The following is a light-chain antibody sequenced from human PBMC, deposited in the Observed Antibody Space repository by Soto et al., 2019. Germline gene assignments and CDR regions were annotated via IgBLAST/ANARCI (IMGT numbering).Light chain of an antibody. J-gene: IGLJ1*01. CDR2: DVS. CDR1: SSDVGGYNY. CDR3: SSYTGSSTYV. Sequence: SVLTQPASVSGSPGQSITISCTGTSSDVGGYNYVSWYQQHPGKAPKLMIYDVSNRPSGVSNRFSGSKSGNTASLTISGLQTEDESDYYCSSYTGSSTYVFGTGTKATV. V-gene: IGLV2-14*03.